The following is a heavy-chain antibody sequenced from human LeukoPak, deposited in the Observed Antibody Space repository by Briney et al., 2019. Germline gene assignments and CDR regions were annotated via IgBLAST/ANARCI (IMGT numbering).Heavy chain of an antibody. D-gene: IGHD3-10*01. CDR2: IYYSGST. J-gene: IGHJ4*02. CDR1: GGSISSYY. CDR3: ARYAPLLGPDY. Sequence: SETLSLTCTVPGGSISSYYWSWIRQPPGKGLEWIGYIYYSGSTNYNPSLKSRVTISVDTSKNQFSLKLSSVTAADTAVYYCARYAPLLGPDYWGQGTLVTVSS. V-gene: IGHV4-59*01.